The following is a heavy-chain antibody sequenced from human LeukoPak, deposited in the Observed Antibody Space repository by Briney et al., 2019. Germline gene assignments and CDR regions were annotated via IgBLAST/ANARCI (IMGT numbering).Heavy chain of an antibody. Sequence: AXVKVSCKASGGTFSSYAISWVRQAPGQGLEWMGWISAYNGNTNYAQKLKGRVTMTTDTSTSTAYMELRSLRSDDTAVYYCARDRDWNYFFDYWGQGTLVTVSS. CDR1: GGTFSSYA. J-gene: IGHJ4*02. V-gene: IGHV1-18*01. D-gene: IGHD1-7*01. CDR2: ISAYNGNT. CDR3: ARDRDWNYFFDY.